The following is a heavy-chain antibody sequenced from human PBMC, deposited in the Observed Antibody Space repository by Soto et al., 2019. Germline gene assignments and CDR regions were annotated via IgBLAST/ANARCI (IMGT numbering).Heavy chain of an antibody. Sequence: ASVKVSCKASGYSLSRLSVHWVRQAPGKGLEWMGVFDREVGEAIYAQKFQDRVTMTADTSTDTAYMDLNSLRSDDTAVYYCATDPLLLDMDIRAQGTTVTVSS. V-gene: IGHV1-24*01. CDR3: ATDPLLLDMDI. J-gene: IGHJ6*02. CDR1: GYSLSRLS. D-gene: IGHD2-21*01. CDR2: FDREVGEA.